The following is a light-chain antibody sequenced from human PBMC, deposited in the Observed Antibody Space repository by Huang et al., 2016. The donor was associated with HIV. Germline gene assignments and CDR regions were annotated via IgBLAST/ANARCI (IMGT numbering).Light chain of an antibody. V-gene: IGKV1-39*01. CDR2: TAS. J-gene: IGKJ3*01. CDR1: QNINTY. Sequence: DIQMTQSPSSLSASVGDRVTITCRASQNINTYLNWYQQKRGKAPKLLIYTASTLESGVPSRFRGSGSGTDFTLTISSLQPEDSASYYCQQSYSTLFTFGPGTKIDVK. CDR3: QQSYSTLFT.